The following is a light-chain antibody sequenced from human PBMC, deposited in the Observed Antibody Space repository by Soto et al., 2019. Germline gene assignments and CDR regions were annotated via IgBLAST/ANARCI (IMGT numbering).Light chain of an antibody. Sequence: EIVMTQSPATLSVSPGERATLSSRASQGVSCNLAWYQKKPGEATRLLIGGASSGATGIPARFSGSGSGTDFTLTISSLEPEDFAVYYCQQNLGRHTFGQGTKVDI. J-gene: IGKJ1*01. CDR1: QGVSCN. V-gene: IGKV3-15*01. CDR2: GAS. CDR3: QQNLGRHT.